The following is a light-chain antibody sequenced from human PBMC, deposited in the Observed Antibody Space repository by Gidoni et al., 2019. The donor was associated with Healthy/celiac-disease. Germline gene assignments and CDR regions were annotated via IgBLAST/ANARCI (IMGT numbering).Light chain of an antibody. V-gene: IGLV4-69*01. J-gene: IGLJ3*02. CDR1: SGHSSYA. CDR2: LNSDGSH. CDR3: QTWGTGIRV. Sequence: QLVLTHSPSASASLGASVKLTCTLSSGHSSYASAWHQQQPEKGPRYLMKLNSDGSHSKGDGIPDRFSGSSSGAERYLTISSLQSEDEADYYCQTWGTGIRVFGGGTKLTVL.